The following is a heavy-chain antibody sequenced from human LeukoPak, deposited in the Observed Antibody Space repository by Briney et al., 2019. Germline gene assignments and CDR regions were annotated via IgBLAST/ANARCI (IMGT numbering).Heavy chain of an antibody. J-gene: IGHJ6*02. CDR2: IKQDGNAK. CDR1: GFIFSSYW. Sequence: GGSLRLSCEASGFIFSSYWMSWVRQAPGMGLEWVASIKQDGNAKHYVESVKGRFTISRDNAKKSLYLQMVNLRVEDTAVYYCARDRKAVAGTGYYGMDVWGQGTTVTVSS. V-gene: IGHV3-7*03. CDR3: ARDRKAVAGTGYYGMDV. D-gene: IGHD6-19*01.